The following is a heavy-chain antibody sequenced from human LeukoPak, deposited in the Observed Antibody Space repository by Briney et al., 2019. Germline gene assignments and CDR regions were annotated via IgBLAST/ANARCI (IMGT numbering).Heavy chain of an antibody. CDR2: ICDSGGST. V-gene: IGHV3-23*01. J-gene: IGHJ4*02. D-gene: IGHD2-8*01. Sequence: PGGSLRLSCAASGFTFSSYAMTWVRQAPGKGLEWVSAICDSGGSTYAADAVEGLFTICRDSSNNPLYLQMNLLSDDDTGVYYCAKDPSIGRYCTNGVCSPFDYWGQGTLVTVSS. CDR3: AKDPSIGRYCTNGVCSPFDY. CDR1: GFTFSSYA.